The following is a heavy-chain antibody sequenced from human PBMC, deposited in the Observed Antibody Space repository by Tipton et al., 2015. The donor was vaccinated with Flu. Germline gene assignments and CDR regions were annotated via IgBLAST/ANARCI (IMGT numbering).Heavy chain of an antibody. D-gene: IGHD4-17*01. V-gene: IGHV4-34*01. CDR1: GGSFSGYY. J-gene: IGHJ4*02. Sequence: TLSLTCAVYGGSFSGYYWSWIRQPPGKGLEWIGEINHSGSTKYNPSLKRRVTISVDTSKNHLSLKLSSVTAADTAVYYCARREDYGDREGLDYWGQGTLVTVSS. CDR2: INHSGST. CDR3: ARREDYGDREGLDY.